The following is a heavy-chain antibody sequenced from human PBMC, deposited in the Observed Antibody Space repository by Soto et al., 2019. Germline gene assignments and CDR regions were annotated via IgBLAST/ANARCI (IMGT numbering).Heavy chain of an antibody. J-gene: IGHJ3*02. CDR2: IIPIFGTA. V-gene: IGHV1-69*13. D-gene: IGHD3-22*01. CDR1: GGTFSSYA. Sequence: SVKVSCKASGGTFSSYATSWVRQAPGQGLEWMGGIIPIFGTANYAQKFQGRVTITADESTSTAYMELSSLRSEDTAVYYCATEILLRAYHYHPDEFDIWGQGTLVTVSS. CDR3: ATEILLRAYHYHPDEFDI.